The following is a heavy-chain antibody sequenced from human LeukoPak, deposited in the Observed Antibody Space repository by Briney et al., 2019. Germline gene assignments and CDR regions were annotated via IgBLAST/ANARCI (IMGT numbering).Heavy chain of an antibody. CDR1: GFTFGTYW. CDR2: INTDGSTT. CDR3: AKESGYDVDLEY. Sequence: PGGSLRLSCAGYGFTFGTYWMHWVRQAPGGGLVWVSGINTDGSTTSYADSVKGRFTISRDNAKNTLYLQMSGLRAEDTAVYYCAKESGYDVDLEYWGQGALVTVSS. J-gene: IGHJ4*02. D-gene: IGHD5-12*01. V-gene: IGHV3-74*01.